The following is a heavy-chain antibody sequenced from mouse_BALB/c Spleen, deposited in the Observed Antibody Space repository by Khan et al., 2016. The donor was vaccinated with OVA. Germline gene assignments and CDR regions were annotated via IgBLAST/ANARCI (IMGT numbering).Heavy chain of an antibody. D-gene: IGHD2-14*01. CDR1: GYTFTSYV. V-gene: IGHV1S136*01. CDR3: ANNYRYDVYFDY. J-gene: IGHJ2*01. Sequence: VQLKQSGPEVVKPGASVKMSCKAAGYTFTSYVIHWMKQKPGQALEWIGYIYPYNDDTKYNENFKGKATLTSDKSSSTAYMELRSLTSEDSAVXYCANNYRYDVYFDYWGQGTTLAVSS. CDR2: IYPYNDDT.